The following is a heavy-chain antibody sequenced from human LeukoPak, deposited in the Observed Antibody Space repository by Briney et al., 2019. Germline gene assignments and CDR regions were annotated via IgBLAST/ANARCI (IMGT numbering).Heavy chain of an antibody. J-gene: IGHJ4*02. D-gene: IGHD1-26*01. CDR2: IYTSGST. Sequence: PSETLSLTCTVSGGSISSYYWSWIRQPAGKGLEWIGRIYTSGSTNYNPSLKSRVTMSLDRSKNHLSLTLTSVTAADTAVYYCSRESGAFSPFGYWGQGTLVTVSS. CDR1: GGSISSYY. CDR3: SRESGAFSPFGY. V-gene: IGHV4-4*07.